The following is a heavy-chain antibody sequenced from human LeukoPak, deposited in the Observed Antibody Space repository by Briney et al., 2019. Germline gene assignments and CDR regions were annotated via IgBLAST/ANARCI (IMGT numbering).Heavy chain of an antibody. V-gene: IGHV1-2*02. D-gene: IGHD1-26*01. J-gene: IGHJ6*03. Sequence: ASVKVSCKASGYTFTGYYMHWVRQAPGQRLEWMGWINPNSGGTNYVQKFQGRVTMTRDTSISTAYMELSRLRSDDTAVYYCARVQGYGSYHLYYYYYYMDVWGKGATVTISS. CDR3: ARVQGYGSYHLYYYYYYMDV. CDR1: GYTFTGYY. CDR2: INPNSGGT.